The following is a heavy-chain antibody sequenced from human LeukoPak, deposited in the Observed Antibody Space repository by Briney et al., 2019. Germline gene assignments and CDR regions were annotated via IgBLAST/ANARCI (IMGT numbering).Heavy chain of an antibody. CDR3: ARGGSSRAKNYFDY. CDR1: GLIFSSYG. Sequence: GGSLRLSCAASGLIFSSYGMHWVRQAPGKGLEWVSYISSGGSAIYYADSVKGRFTISRDNAKNSLYLQMNSLRAEDTAVYYCARGGSSRAKNYFDYWGQGTLVTVSS. V-gene: IGHV3-48*04. D-gene: IGHD1-26*01. J-gene: IGHJ4*02. CDR2: ISSGGSAI.